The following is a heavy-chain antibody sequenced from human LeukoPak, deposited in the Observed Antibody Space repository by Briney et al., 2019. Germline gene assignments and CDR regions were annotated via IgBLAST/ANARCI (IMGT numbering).Heavy chain of an antibody. CDR2: MNPNSGNT. CDR1: GYTFTSYD. D-gene: IGHD3-22*01. CDR3: ARGAQDAMIVVVISRSYDYYYMDV. Sequence: ASVKVSCKASGYTFTSYDINWVRQATGQGLEWMGWMNPNSGNTGYAQKFQDRVTMTRNTSISTAYMELSSLRSEDTAVYYCARGAQDAMIVVVISRSYDYYYMDVWGKGTTVTVSS. J-gene: IGHJ6*03. V-gene: IGHV1-8*01.